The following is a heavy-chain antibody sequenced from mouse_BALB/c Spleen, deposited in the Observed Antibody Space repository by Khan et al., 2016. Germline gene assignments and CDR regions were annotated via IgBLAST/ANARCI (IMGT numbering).Heavy chain of an antibody. CDR2: IDPETGGT. V-gene: IGHV1-15*01. CDR3: GRSAYRYDGTVDY. Sequence: QVQLKESGAELVRPGASVTLSCKASGYTFTDYEMHWVKQTPVHGLEWIGAIDPETGGTAYNQKFKGKATLTADKSSSTAYMELRSLTSEDSAVYYCGRSAYRYDGTVDYWGQGTTLTVSS. J-gene: IGHJ2*01. D-gene: IGHD2-14*01. CDR1: GYTFTDYE.